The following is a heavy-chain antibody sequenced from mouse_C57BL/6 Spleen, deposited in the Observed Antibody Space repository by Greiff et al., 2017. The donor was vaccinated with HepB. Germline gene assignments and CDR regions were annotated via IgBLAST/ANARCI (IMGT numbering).Heavy chain of an antibody. D-gene: IGHD4-1*01. V-gene: IGHV1-80*01. J-gene: IGHJ4*01. CDR3: ARDRNWKYYAMDY. CDR2: IYPGDGDT. CDR1: GYAFSSYW. Sequence: VQLQESGAELVKPGASVKISCKASGYAFSSYWMNWVKQRPGKGLEWIGQIYPGDGDTNYNGKFKGKATLTADKSSSTAYMQLSCLTSEDSAVYFCARDRNWKYYAMDYWGQGTSVTVSS.